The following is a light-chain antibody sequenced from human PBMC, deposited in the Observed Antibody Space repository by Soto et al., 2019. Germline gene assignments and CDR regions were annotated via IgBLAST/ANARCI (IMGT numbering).Light chain of an antibody. Sequence: QSVLTQPASVSGSPGQSITISCTGTSGDVGAYNYVSWYQQHPGKAPKLMIYEVSNRPSGVSDRFSGSKSGNTASLTFSGLQAEDEADCCCSSYTSSSTLFGGGTKLTVL. CDR2: EVS. CDR3: SSYTSSSTL. CDR1: SGDVGAYNY. V-gene: IGLV2-14*01. J-gene: IGLJ2*01.